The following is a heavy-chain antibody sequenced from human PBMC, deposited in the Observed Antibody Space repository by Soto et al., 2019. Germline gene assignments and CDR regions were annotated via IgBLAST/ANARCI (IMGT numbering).Heavy chain of an antibody. CDR1: GFTFSGFD. Sequence: MRLSCEASGFTFSGFDMHWVRQPTGKGLEWVSSIGTAGDTYYAVSVKGRFTISRDNAKNSLSLQMNSLRAGDMAVYFCAKSQEIGTHFFDSWGQGTQVTVS. J-gene: IGHJ4*02. V-gene: IGHV3-13*01. D-gene: IGHD6-13*01. CDR2: IGTAGDT. CDR3: AKSQEIGTHFFDS.